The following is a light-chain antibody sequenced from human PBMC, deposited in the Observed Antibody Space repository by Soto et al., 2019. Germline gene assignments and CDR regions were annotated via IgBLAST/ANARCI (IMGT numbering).Light chain of an antibody. Sequence: EIVLTQSPSTLSLSPGERATLFCRASQSVSSSYLAWYQQKPGQAPRLLIYGASSRATGIPDRFSGSGSGTDFTLTISRLEPEDFAVYYCQQYKGTFGQGTKVDIK. CDR2: GAS. CDR1: QSVSSSY. V-gene: IGKV3-20*01. CDR3: QQYKGT. J-gene: IGKJ2*02.